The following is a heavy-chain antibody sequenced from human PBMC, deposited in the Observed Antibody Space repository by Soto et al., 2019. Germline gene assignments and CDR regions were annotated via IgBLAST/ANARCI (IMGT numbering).Heavy chain of an antibody. CDR2: IYYSGST. CDR1: AYSISSYY. Sequence: PSETLSLTCTVSAYSISSYYWSWIRQPPGKGLEWIGYIYYSGSTNYNPSLKSRVTISIDTSKNQFSLKLSSVTAADTAVFYCAVRRDGYNYGSDYWGQGTLVTVSS. D-gene: IGHD5-12*01. V-gene: IGHV4-59*01. J-gene: IGHJ4*02. CDR3: AVRRDGYNYGSDY.